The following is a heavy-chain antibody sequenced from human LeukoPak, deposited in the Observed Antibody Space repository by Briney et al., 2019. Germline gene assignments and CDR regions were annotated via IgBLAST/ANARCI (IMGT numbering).Heavy chain of an antibody. CDR2: INHSGST. CDR1: GGSFSGYY. Sequence: PSETLSLTCAVYGGSFSGYYWSWIRQPPGKGLEWIGEINHSGSTNYNPSLKSRVTISVDTSKNQFSLKLSSVTAADTAVYYCARGLGEVDTAINDYWGQEPLVTVSS. CDR3: ARGLGEVDTAINDY. V-gene: IGHV4-34*01. J-gene: IGHJ4*02. D-gene: IGHD5-18*01.